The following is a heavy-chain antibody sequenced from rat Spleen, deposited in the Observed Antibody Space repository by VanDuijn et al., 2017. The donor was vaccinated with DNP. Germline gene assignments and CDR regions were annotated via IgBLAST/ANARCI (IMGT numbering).Heavy chain of an antibody. J-gene: IGHJ2*01. D-gene: IGHD1-2*01. Sequence: EVQLVESGGGLVQPGRSLKLSCAASGFTFSNYGMHWIRQAPTKGLEWVATISYDGNSIYYRDSVKGRFTISRDNAQNTLYLQMNSLRSEDTATYYCTRGPIYYQTGYIPDYWGQGVMVTVSS. V-gene: IGHV5-19*01. CDR3: TRGPIYYQTGYIPDY. CDR2: ISYDGNSI. CDR1: GFTFSNYG.